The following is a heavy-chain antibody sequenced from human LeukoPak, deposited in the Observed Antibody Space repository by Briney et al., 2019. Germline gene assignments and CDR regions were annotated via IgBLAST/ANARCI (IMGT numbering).Heavy chain of an antibody. CDR3: ARDRYGANTYVPPNYYYYMDV. Sequence: SVKVSCKASGYTFTSYAISWVRQAPGQGLEWMGGIIPIFGTANYAQKFQGRVTITADKSTSTAYMELSSLRSEDTAVYYCARDRYGANTYVPPNYYYYMDVWGKGTTVTVSS. J-gene: IGHJ6*03. V-gene: IGHV1-69*06. CDR2: IIPIFGTA. CDR1: GYTFTSYA. D-gene: IGHD4-17*01.